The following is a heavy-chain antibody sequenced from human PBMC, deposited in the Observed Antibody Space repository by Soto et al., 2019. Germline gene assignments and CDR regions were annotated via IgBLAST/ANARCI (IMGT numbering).Heavy chain of an antibody. Sequence: GGSLRLSCAVSGFTFSDHYMDWVRQAPGEGLEWVGRSANKANGYTTVYAASVEGRFTVSRDDSKNSFFLQMNSLRTEDTAVYYCVRGHNSFDLWGQGTMVTVS. J-gene: IGHJ3*01. CDR1: GFTFSDHY. CDR3: VRGHNSFDL. V-gene: IGHV3-72*01. CDR2: SANKANGYTT.